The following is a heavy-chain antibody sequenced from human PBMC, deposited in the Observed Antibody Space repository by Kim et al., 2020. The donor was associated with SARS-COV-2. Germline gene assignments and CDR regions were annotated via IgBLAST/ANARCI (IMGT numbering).Heavy chain of an antibody. J-gene: IGHJ4*02. D-gene: IGHD2-2*01. V-gene: IGHV3-15*01. CDR1: GIPFSNAW. CDR3: TTVSMR. CDR2: IKSETDGGTA. Sequence: GGSLRLSCAVSGIPFSNAWFNWVRQSPGKGLEWVGRIKSETDGGTADLAAPVKGRLAISRDDSKNTLYLLMNNVKTDDSAVYYCTTVSMRWGQGTLVTVSS.